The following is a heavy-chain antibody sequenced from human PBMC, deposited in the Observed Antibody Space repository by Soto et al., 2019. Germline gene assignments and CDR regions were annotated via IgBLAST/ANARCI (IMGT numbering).Heavy chain of an antibody. Sequence: EVQLLESGGGLVQPGGSLRLSCAASGFTFNTYAMTWVRQAPGKGLEWVSSITAGGGGTYYADSVKGRFTISRDNSKNALSRQMNSPRADDTAVYFCAKGYNNYFFDYWGQGTLVTVSS. CDR1: GFTFNTYA. V-gene: IGHV3-23*01. CDR2: ITAGGGGT. CDR3: AKGYNNYFFDY. J-gene: IGHJ4*02. D-gene: IGHD4-4*01.